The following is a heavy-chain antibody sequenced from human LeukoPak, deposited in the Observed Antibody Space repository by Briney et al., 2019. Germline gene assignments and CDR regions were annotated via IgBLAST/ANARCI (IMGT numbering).Heavy chain of an antibody. CDR3: ARAGSGYYNWFDP. Sequence: SETLSLTCAVYGGSFSGYYWTWLRQPPGKGLEWIGEINHSGSTYYNPSLKSRVTISVDTSKNQFSLKLSSVTAADTAVYYCARAGSGYYNWFDPWGQGTLVTVSS. CDR2: INHSGST. V-gene: IGHV4-34*01. J-gene: IGHJ5*02. CDR1: GGSFSGYY. D-gene: IGHD6-19*01.